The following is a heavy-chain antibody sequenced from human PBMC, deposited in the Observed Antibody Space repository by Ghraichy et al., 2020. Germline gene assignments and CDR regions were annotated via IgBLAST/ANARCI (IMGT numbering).Heavy chain of an antibody. D-gene: IGHD2-15*01. CDR3: VKDPPGYCSGGSCYLGYFDY. J-gene: IGHJ4*02. CDR1: GFTFSTYA. CDR2: ISSKGAGT. Sequence: GGSLRLSCSASGFTFSTYAMHWVRQAPGKGLEYVSAISSKGAGTYYADSVKDRFTISRDNSKNTLYLQMSSLRPEDTAVYYCVKDPPGYCSGGSCYLGYFDYWGQGTLVTVSS. V-gene: IGHV3-64D*09.